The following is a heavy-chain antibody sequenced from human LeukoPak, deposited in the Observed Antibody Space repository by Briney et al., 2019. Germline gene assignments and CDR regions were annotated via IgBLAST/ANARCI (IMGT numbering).Heavy chain of an antibody. Sequence: GGSLRLSCAASGFTFSSSAMNWVRQAPGKGLEWVSGISGSGGNTYYADSVKGRFTISRDNSKNTLYLQMNSLRAEDTAVYYCAKDDNYIRFLSWGQGTLVTVSS. CDR1: GFTFSSSA. CDR2: ISGSGGNT. CDR3: AKDDNYIRFLS. V-gene: IGHV3-23*01. D-gene: IGHD3-16*01. J-gene: IGHJ5*02.